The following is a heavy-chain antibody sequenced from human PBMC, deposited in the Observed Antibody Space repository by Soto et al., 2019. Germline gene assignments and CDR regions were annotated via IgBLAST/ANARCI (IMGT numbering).Heavy chain of an antibody. D-gene: IGHD6-13*01. Sequence: GESLKISCKGSGYSFTSYWIGWVRQMPGKGLEWMGIIYPGDSDTRYSPSFQGQVTISADKSISTAYLQWSSLKATDTAMYYCARLNGIAAAGSSYYGMDVWGQGTTVTVSS. V-gene: IGHV5-51*01. CDR1: GYSFTSYW. CDR2: IYPGDSDT. CDR3: ARLNGIAAAGSSYYGMDV. J-gene: IGHJ6*02.